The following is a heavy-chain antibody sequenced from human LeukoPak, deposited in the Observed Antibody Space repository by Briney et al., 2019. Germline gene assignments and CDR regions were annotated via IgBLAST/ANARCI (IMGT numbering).Heavy chain of an antibody. Sequence: GGSLRLSCAASGFTFSGSAMHWVRQASGKGLEWVGRIRSKANSYAIAYAASVKGRFTISRDDSKNTAYLQMNSLKTEDTAVYYCTITDYGGNSGFDYWGQGTLVTVSS. CDR1: GFTFSGSA. CDR3: TITDYGGNSGFDY. D-gene: IGHD4-23*01. J-gene: IGHJ4*02. V-gene: IGHV3-73*01. CDR2: IRSKANSYAI.